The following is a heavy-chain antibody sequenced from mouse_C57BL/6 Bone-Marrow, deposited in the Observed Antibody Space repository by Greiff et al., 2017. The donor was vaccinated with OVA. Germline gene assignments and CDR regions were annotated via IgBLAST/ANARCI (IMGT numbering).Heavy chain of an antibody. D-gene: IGHD1-1*01. Sequence: VQLQQSGPGLVQPSQRLSITCTVSGFSLTSYGVHWVRQSPGKGLEWLGVIWSGGSTDYNAAFISRLSISKDNSKSQVFFKMNSLQADDTAIYYCAPHYYGSSYWYFDVWGTGTTVTVSS. CDR1: GFSLTSYG. CDR3: APHYYGSSYWYFDV. J-gene: IGHJ1*03. CDR2: IWSGGST. V-gene: IGHV2-2*01.